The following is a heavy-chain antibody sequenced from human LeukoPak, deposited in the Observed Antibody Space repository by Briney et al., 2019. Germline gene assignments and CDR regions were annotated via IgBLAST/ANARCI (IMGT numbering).Heavy chain of an antibody. CDR1: GDSISGISYY. CDR2: IYYSGSS. Sequence: PSETLSLTCSVSGDSISGISYYWGWIRQPPGKGLGWIGKIYYSGSSYNNPSLESRVVISLDTSRNQFSLKLTSVTATDTAVYYCARQGAVGATGFDFWGQGILVTVSS. V-gene: IGHV4-39*01. CDR3: ARQGAVGATGFDF. J-gene: IGHJ4*02. D-gene: IGHD1-26*01.